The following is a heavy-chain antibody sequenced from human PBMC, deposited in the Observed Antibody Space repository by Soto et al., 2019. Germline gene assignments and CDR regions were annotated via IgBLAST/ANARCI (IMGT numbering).Heavy chain of an antibody. V-gene: IGHV3-23*01. Sequence: GGSLRLSCAASGFTFSSYAMSWVRQAPGKGLEWVSAISGSGGSTYYADSVKGRFTISRDNSKNTLYLQMNSLRAEDTAVYYCAKEGGDTVTALHYSYYYYGMDVWGQGTTVTVSS. CDR3: AKEGGDTVTALHYSYYYYGMDV. D-gene: IGHD4-4*01. CDR2: ISGSGGST. J-gene: IGHJ6*02. CDR1: GFTFSSYA.